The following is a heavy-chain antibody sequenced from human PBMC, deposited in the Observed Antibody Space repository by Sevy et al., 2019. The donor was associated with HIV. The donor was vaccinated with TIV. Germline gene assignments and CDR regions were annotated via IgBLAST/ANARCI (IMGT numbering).Heavy chain of an antibody. V-gene: IGHV3-23*01. Sequence: GGSLRLSCAASGFTFSSYAMSWVRQAPEKGLEWVSAIGGSGDTTYYADSVKGRFTISRDTSKNTLSLQMTSLRAEDTAVYYCAKEGTWYGRDYFDYWGQGTLVTVSS. CDR3: AKEGTWYGRDYFDY. CDR2: IGGSGDTT. D-gene: IGHD6-13*01. J-gene: IGHJ4*02. CDR1: GFTFSSYA.